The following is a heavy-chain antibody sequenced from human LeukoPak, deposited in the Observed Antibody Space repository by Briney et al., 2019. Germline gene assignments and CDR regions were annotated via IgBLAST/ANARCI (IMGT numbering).Heavy chain of an antibody. V-gene: IGHV3-7*01. D-gene: IGHD1-14*01. CDR2: IKQDGSEK. Sequence: GGSLRLSCAASGFTFSSHWMSWVRQAPGKGLEWVANIKQDGSEKYYVDSVEGRFTISRDSAKNSLYLQMNSLRAEDTAVYYCARVRTADGRYFDYWGQGTLVTVSS. J-gene: IGHJ4*02. CDR3: ARVRTADGRYFDY. CDR1: GFTFSSHW.